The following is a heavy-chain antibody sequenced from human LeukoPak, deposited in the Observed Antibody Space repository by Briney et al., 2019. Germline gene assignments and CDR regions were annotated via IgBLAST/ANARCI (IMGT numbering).Heavy chain of an antibody. Sequence: PSETLSLTCTVSGGSINNYYWSWIRQPAGKGLEWIGGIYTLGSTNYTPSLKSRVTMSVDTSKNQFSLKLSSVTAADTAVYYCARGRYCSADICSGGDAFDIWGQGTMVSVSS. D-gene: IGHD2-15*01. CDR1: GGSINNYY. J-gene: IGHJ3*02. V-gene: IGHV4-4*07. CDR3: ARGRYCSADICSGGDAFDI. CDR2: IYTLGST.